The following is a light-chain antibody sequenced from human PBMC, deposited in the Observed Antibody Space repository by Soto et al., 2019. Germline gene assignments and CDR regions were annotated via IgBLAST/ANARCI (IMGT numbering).Light chain of an antibody. V-gene: IGLV1-40*01. CDR2: GNN. J-gene: IGLJ2*01. CDR1: SSNIGAGYD. CDR3: QAYDSSLNVVI. Sequence: QSVLTQPPSVSGAPGQRVTISCTGSSSNIGAGYDVNWYRQAPGAAPKLVIYGNNNRPSGVPDRFSVSKSGTSASLAISGLQAEDEADYFCQAYDSSLNVVIFGGGTKLTVL.